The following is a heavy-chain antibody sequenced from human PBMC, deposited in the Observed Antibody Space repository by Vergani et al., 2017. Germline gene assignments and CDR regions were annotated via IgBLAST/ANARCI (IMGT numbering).Heavy chain of an antibody. V-gene: IGHV3-23*01. D-gene: IGHD6-19*01. J-gene: IGHJ4*02. CDR1: GFTFSSYA. CDR2: ISGSGGST. Sequence: EVQLLESGGGLVQPGGSLRLSCAASGFTFSSYAMSWVRQAPGKGLEWVSAISGSGGSTYYADSVKGRFTISRDNSKNTLYLQMNSLRAEETAVYYCAPNPLLAVAGSWGQGTLVTVSS. CDR3: APNPLLAVAGS.